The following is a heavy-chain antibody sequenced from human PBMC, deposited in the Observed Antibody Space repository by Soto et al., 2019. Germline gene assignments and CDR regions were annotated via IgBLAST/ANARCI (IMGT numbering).Heavy chain of an antibody. Sequence: SETLSLTCTVSGGSLSSYYWSWIRQPPGKGLEWIGYIYYSGSTNYNPSLKSRVTISVYTSKNPFSLKLSSVTAADTAVYYCASHYRRRGWEWATEPLFDYWGQGTLVTVS. CDR1: GGSLSSYY. CDR3: ASHYRRRGWEWATEPLFDY. D-gene: IGHD6-19*01. CDR2: IYYSGST. V-gene: IGHV4-59*01. J-gene: IGHJ4*02.